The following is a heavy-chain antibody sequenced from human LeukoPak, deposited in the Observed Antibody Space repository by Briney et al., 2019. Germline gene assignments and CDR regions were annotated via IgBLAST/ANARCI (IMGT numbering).Heavy chain of an antibody. CDR2: ISAYDANT. J-gene: IGHJ4*02. Sequence: ASVKVSCKASGYTFTSYDINWVRQAPGQGLEWMGWISAYDANTNYAPKLQGRVTVTTDTSTSTAYMELRSLRSDDTAVYYCARDLRGTVAYFDYWGQGTLVTVSS. V-gene: IGHV1-18*01. CDR3: ARDLRGTVAYFDY. CDR1: GYTFTSYD. D-gene: IGHD4-23*01.